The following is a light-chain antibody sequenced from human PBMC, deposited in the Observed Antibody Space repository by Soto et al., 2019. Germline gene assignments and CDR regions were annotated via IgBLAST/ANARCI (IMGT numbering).Light chain of an antibody. CDR2: EVR. CDR3: FSYAGSTYV. CDR1: SSDVGRYNY. Sequence: QSALTQPAAVSGPPGQSITISCTGTSSDVGRYNYVSWYQQHSGKAPKLVIYEVRNRPSGISNRFSGSKSGNTASLTISGLQAEDEADYYCFSYAGSTYVFGTGTKLTVL. J-gene: IGLJ1*01. V-gene: IGLV2-23*02.